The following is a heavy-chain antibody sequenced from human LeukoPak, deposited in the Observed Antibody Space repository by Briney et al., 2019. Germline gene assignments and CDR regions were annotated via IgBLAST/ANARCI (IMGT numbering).Heavy chain of an antibody. V-gene: IGHV3-64D*09. J-gene: IGHJ4*02. CDR3: VKLHSGYYFDY. Sequence: QPGGSLRLSCSASGFTFSSYGLHWVRQAPGKGLEYVSAISSNGDSTYYADSVKGRFTISRDNSKNTLYLQMSSLRVEDTAVFYCVKLHSGYYFDYWGQGTLVTVSS. CDR1: GFTFSSYG. D-gene: IGHD6-19*01. CDR2: ISSNGDST.